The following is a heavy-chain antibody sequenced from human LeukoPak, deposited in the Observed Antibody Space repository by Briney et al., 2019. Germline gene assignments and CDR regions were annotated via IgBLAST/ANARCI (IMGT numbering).Heavy chain of an antibody. CDR1: GFTFSSYS. CDR3: ARDFVVVAAATSLDY. V-gene: IGHV3-21*01. Sequence: GGSLRLSCAASGFTFSSYSMNWVRQAPGKGLEWVSSISSNSAYIYYADSVKGRFTIFRDNAKNSLYLQLNSLSAEDTAVYYCARDFVVVAAATSLDYWGQGTLVTVSS. CDR2: ISSNSAYI. D-gene: IGHD2-2*01. J-gene: IGHJ4*02.